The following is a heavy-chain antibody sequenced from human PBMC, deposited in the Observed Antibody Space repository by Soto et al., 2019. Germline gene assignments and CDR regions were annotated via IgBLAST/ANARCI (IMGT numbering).Heavy chain of an antibody. J-gene: IGHJ4*02. CDR2: ISYDGSNK. D-gene: IGHD3-22*01. CDR1: GFTFSSYG. Sequence: PGGSLRLSCAASGFTFSSYGMHWVRQAPGKGLEWVAVISYDGSNKYYADSVKGRFTISRDNSKNTLYLQMNSLRAEDTAVYYCAKGVYYDSSGYTPAVPFDYWGQGTLVTVSS. V-gene: IGHV3-30*18. CDR3: AKGVYYDSSGYTPAVPFDY.